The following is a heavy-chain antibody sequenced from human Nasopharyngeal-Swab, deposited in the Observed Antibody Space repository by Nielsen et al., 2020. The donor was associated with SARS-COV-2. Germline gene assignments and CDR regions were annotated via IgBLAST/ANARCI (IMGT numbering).Heavy chain of an antibody. Sequence: WIRQAPGTGLEGVGRIKSKTDGGTTDNAAPVKGRFTISRDDSKNTLYLQMNSLKAEDTAVYYCTTDGTAYYYGMDVWGQGTTVTVSS. CDR2: IKSKTDGGTT. J-gene: IGHJ6*02. D-gene: IGHD2-8*02. V-gene: IGHV3-15*01. CDR3: TTDGTAYYYGMDV.